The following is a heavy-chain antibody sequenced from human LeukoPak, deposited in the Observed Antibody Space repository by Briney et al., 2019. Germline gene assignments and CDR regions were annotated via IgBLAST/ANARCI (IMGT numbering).Heavy chain of an antibody. CDR3: ARDVNAAKNCLHYGADC. CDR1: GFTFSSYG. D-gene: IGHD3-16*01. Sequence: GGSLRLSCEASGFTFSSYGMHWVRQAPGKGLEWVAIISDDGNGRYYVESVRGRFTISRDNSKNTVDLQMDSLRVEDTAVYYCARDVNAAKNCLHYGADCWGQGSLVIVSS. J-gene: IGHJ4*02. CDR2: ISDDGNGR. V-gene: IGHV3-33*01.